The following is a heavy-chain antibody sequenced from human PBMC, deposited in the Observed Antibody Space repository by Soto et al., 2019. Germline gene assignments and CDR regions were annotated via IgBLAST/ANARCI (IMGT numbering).Heavy chain of an antibody. D-gene: IGHD3-3*01. Sequence: GASVKVSCRVLGTPFPSYVITWCGQAPGQGLGGWGWISAYNGNTNYAQKLQGRVTMTTDTSTSTAYMELRSLRSDDTAVYYCARGPDFWSGYAPLYYYYGMDVWGQGTTVTVSS. CDR1: GTPFPSYV. V-gene: IGHV1-18*01. J-gene: IGHJ6*02. CDR2: ISAYNGNT. CDR3: ARGPDFWSGYAPLYYYYGMDV.